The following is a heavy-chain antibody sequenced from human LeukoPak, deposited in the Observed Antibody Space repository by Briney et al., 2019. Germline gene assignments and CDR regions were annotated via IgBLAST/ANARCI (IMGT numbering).Heavy chain of an antibody. CDR1: GFTFSDYG. J-gene: IGHJ4*02. CDR2: IWYDGSNK. V-gene: IGHV3-33*01. Sequence: GGSLRLSCAASGFTFSDYGMHWVRQAPGKGLEWVAVIWYDGSNKYYADSVKGRFTISRDNSRNTLYLQMNSLRAEDTAVYYCVRELPPVVQYYFNFWGPGTLVTISS. CDR3: VRELPPVVQYYFNF. D-gene: IGHD3-22*01.